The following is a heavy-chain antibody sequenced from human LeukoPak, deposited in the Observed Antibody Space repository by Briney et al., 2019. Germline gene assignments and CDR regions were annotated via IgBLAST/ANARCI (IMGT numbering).Heavy chain of an antibody. CDR2: INPNSGGT. J-gene: IGHJ4*02. CDR1: GYTFTGYY. Sequence: ASVKVSCKASGYTFTGYYMHWVRQAPGQGLEWMGWINPNSGGTNYAQKFQGGVTMTRDTSISTAYMELSRLRSDDTAVYYCARDPGGYSSGWSPHRYFDYWGQGTLVTVSS. CDR3: ARDPGGYSSGWSPHRYFDY. V-gene: IGHV1-2*02. D-gene: IGHD6-19*01.